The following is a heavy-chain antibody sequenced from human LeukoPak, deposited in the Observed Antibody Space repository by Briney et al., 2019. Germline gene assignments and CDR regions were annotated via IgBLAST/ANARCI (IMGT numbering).Heavy chain of an antibody. D-gene: IGHD3-10*01. V-gene: IGHV2-5*02. CDR1: GFSLSTSGVG. Sequence: SGPTLVKPTQTLTLTCTFSGFSLSTSGVGVGWVRQPPGKALGWLALIYWDDDKRYSPSLKSRLTITKDTSKNQVVLTMTNMDPVDTATYYCAHRLRGVRGVSYVSDLGLYGMDVWGQGTTVTVSS. J-gene: IGHJ6*02. CDR2: IYWDDDK. CDR3: AHRLRGVRGVSYVSDLGLYGMDV.